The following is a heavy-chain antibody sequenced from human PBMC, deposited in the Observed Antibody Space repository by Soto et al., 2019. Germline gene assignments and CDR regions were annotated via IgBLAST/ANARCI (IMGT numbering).Heavy chain of an antibody. J-gene: IGHJ4*02. Sequence: QVQLVQSVAEVKKPGSSVKVSCKASGDSFSSYAISWVRQAPGHGLEWMGRIIPIYGTPNYAKRVEGRVTITANEATSTANMELSSVRSDDTAVYYCATGGNFYYTSALAYWGQGTLVTGSS. V-gene: IGHV1-69*01. CDR1: GDSFSSYA. CDR2: IIPIYGTP. D-gene: IGHD3-22*01. CDR3: ATGGNFYYTSALAY.